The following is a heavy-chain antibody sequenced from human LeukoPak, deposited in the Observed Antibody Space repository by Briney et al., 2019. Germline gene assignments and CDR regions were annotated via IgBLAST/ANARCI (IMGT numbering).Heavy chain of an antibody. CDR1: GYTFTSYY. Sequence: GASVKVSCKASGYTFTSYYMHWVRQAPGQGLEWMGIINPSGGSTSYAQKFQGRVTMTRNTSISTAYMELSSLRSEDTAVYYCARQYCSSTSCYSNYYYGMDVWGQGTTVTVSS. J-gene: IGHJ6*02. CDR2: INPSGGST. V-gene: IGHV1-46*01. CDR3: ARQYCSSTSCYSNYYYGMDV. D-gene: IGHD2-2*02.